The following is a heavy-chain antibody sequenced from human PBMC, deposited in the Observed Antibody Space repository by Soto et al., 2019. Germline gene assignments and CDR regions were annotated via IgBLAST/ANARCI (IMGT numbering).Heavy chain of an antibody. CDR2: IYYSGST. J-gene: IGHJ6*03. Sequence: PSETLSLTCSVAGGSISSYYWSWIRQPPGKGLEWIGYIYYSGSTNYNPSLKSRVTISVDTSKNQFSLKLSSVTAADTAVYYCARDSYREQQLVLSPETPRYYYYYMDVWGKGTTVTVSS. V-gene: IGHV4-59*01. CDR1: GGSISSYY. D-gene: IGHD6-13*01. CDR3: ARDSYREQQLVLSPETPRYYYYYMDV.